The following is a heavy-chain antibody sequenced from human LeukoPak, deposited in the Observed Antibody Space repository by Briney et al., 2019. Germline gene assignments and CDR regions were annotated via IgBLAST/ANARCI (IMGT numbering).Heavy chain of an antibody. CDR3: AKDGDLYGSGKFDY. CDR2: ISGSGGST. V-gene: IGHV3-23*01. J-gene: IGHJ4*02. CDR1: GFTFSSYS. Sequence: GGSLRLSCAASGFTFSSYSMNWVRQAPGKGLEWVSAISGSGGSTYYADSVKGRFTISRDNSKNTLYLQMNSLRAEDTAVYYCAKDGDLYGSGKFDYWGQGTLVTVSS. D-gene: IGHD3-10*01.